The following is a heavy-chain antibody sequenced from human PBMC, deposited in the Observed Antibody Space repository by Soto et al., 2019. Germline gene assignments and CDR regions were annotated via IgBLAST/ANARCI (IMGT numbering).Heavy chain of an antibody. J-gene: IGHJ4*02. CDR3: ATGGRQWLVTSDFNY. V-gene: IGHV3-30*03. CDR1: GFTFSDYA. CDR2: VSHDGRNT. D-gene: IGHD6-19*01. Sequence: VQLVESGGGVVQPGRSLRLSCAASGFTFSDYAMLWVRQAPGKGLEWVAVVSHDGRNTHYADSVKGRFTISRDSSKNTVSLEMTSLRAEDTAVYYCATGGRQWLVTSDFNYWGQGALVTVSS.